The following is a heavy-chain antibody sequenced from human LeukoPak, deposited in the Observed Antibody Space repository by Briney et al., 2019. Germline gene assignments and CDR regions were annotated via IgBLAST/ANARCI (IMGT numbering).Heavy chain of an antibody. V-gene: IGHV4-59*11. CDR3: ARDIISEYSKSHSHFDP. Sequence: SETLSLTCTVSGGSLSSQYWSWIRQPPGKGLEWIGYIYYRGSTSYNPSLKSRVTISVDTSKNQFALRLNSVTAADTAVYYCARDIISEYSKSHSHFDPWGQGTLVTVSS. CDR1: GGSLSSQY. D-gene: IGHD5-18*01. J-gene: IGHJ5*02. CDR2: IYYRGST.